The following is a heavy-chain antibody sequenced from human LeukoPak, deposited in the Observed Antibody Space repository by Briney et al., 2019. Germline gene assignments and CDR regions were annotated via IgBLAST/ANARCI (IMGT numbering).Heavy chain of an antibody. Sequence: SETLSLTCAVYGGSFSGYYWSWIRQPPGKGLEWIGEINHSGSTNYNPSLKSRVTISVDTSKNQFSLKLSSVTAADTAVYYCASGGPVAGTSYFDYWGQGTLVTVSS. CDR2: INHSGST. J-gene: IGHJ4*02. CDR1: GGSFSGYY. CDR3: ASGGPVAGTSYFDY. V-gene: IGHV4-34*01. D-gene: IGHD6-19*01.